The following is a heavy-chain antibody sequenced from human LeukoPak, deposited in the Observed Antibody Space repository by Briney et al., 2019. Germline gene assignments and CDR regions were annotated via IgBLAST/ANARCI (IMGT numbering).Heavy chain of an antibody. D-gene: IGHD3-22*01. J-gene: IGHJ4*02. Sequence: NLQGRVTITADESTSTAYMELSSLRSEDTAVYYCARTISGYSEYYFDYWGQGTLVTVSS. V-gene: IGHV1-69*01. CDR3: ARTISGYSEYYFDY.